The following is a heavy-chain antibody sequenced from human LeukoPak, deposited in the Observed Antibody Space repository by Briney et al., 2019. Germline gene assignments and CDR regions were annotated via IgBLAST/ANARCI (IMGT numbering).Heavy chain of an antibody. J-gene: IGHJ4*02. CDR2: ISHDGNTK. CDR1: GFTFSSYA. V-gene: IGHV3-30-3*01. Sequence: GGSLRLSCAASGFTFSSYALHWVRQAPGKGLEWVAIISHDGNTKHYADSVKGRFTISRDNSKDTPYLQMNSLRVEDTAVYYCASGSITAPRGYWGQGTLVTVSS. CDR3: ASGSITAPRGY. D-gene: IGHD6-6*01.